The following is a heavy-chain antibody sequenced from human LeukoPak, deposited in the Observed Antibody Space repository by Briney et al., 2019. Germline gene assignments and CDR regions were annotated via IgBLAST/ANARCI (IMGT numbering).Heavy chain of an antibody. CDR1: GFTFSSYA. J-gene: IGHJ2*01. Sequence: PGGSLRLSCAASGFTFSSYAMHWVRQAPGKGLEWVAVISYAGSNKYYADSVKGRFTISRDNSKNTLYLQMNSLRAEDTAVYYCARVEYFDLWGRGTLVTVSS. CDR2: ISYAGSNK. V-gene: IGHV3-30-3*01. CDR3: ARVEYFDL.